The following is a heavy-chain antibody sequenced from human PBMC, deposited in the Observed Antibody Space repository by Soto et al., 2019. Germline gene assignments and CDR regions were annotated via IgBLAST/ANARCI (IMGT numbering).Heavy chain of an antibody. CDR1: GGSISSSSYY. D-gene: IGHD6-13*01. CDR2: IYYSGST. Sequence: SETLCLTCTVSGGSISSSSYYWGWIRQPPGKGLEWIGSIYYSGSTYYNPSLKSRVTISVDTSKNQFSLKLSSVTAADTAVYYCARPGYSSSWYFGYWGQGTLVTVS. CDR3: ARPGYSSSWYFGY. J-gene: IGHJ4*02. V-gene: IGHV4-39*01.